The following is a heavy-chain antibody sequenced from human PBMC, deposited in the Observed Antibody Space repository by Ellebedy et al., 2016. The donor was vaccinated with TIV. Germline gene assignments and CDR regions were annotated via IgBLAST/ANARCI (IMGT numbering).Heavy chain of an antibody. CDR3: ARRGYYYDSSGYLTNYFDY. Sequence: MPSETLSLTCTVSGGSISSSSYYWGWIRQPPGKGLEWIGSIYYSGRTYYNPSLKSRVTISADPSKNQFSLKRNSVTAADTAVYYCARRGYYYDSSGYLTNYFDYWGQGTLVTVSS. V-gene: IGHV4-39*01. CDR1: GGSISSSSYY. J-gene: IGHJ4*02. D-gene: IGHD3-22*01. CDR2: IYYSGRT.